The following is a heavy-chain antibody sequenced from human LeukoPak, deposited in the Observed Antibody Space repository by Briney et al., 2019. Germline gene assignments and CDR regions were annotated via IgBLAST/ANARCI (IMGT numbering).Heavy chain of an antibody. CDR3: VEGLGGSSDY. J-gene: IGHJ4*02. CDR1: GFTFSTSW. D-gene: IGHD2-15*01. V-gene: IGHV3-74*01. Sequence: GGSLRLSCATSGFTFSTSWMHWVRQAPGKGPVWVSRINPDGSIINYADSVEGRFTISRDNAKNTVHLQMNSLRVEDTAVYLCVEGLGGSSDYWGQGTLVTVSS. CDR2: INPDGSII.